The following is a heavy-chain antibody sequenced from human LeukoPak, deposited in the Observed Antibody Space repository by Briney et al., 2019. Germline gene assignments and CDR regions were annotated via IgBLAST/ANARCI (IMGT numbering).Heavy chain of an antibody. J-gene: IGHJ4*02. D-gene: IGHD6-13*01. V-gene: IGHV3-21*01. CDR2: ISSSSSYI. CDR1: GFTFSSYS. Sequence: GGSLRLSCAASGFTFSSYSMNWVRQAPGKGLEWVSSISSSSSYIYYADSVKGRFTISRDNAKNSLYLQMNSLRAEDTAVYYCARDDPIAAADLDYWGQGTLVTVSS. CDR3: ARDDPIAAADLDY.